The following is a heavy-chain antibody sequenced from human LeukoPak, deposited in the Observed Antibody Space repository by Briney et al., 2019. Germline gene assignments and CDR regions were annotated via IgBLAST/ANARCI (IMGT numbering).Heavy chain of an antibody. J-gene: IGHJ4*02. CDR2: ISSSGSTI. V-gene: IGHV3-48*03. D-gene: IGHD6-19*01. CDR1: GFTFSSYE. Sequence: PAGGSLRLSCAASGFTFSSYEMNWVRQAPGKGLEWVSYISSSGSTIYYADSVKGRFTISRDNAKNSLYLQMNSLRAEDTAVYYYARVAVAGIFLDYWGQGTLVTVSS. CDR3: ARVAVAGIFLDY.